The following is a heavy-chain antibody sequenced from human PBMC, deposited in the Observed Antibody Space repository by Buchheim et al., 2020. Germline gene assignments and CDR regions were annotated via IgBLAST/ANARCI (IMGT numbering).Heavy chain of an antibody. V-gene: IGHV3-33*01. J-gene: IGHJ6*03. D-gene: IGHD4-11*01. Sequence: QVQLVESGGGVVQPGRSLRLSCAASGFTFSSYGMHWVRQAPGKGLEWVAVIWYDGSNKYYADSVKGRFTIYRDNSKHTLYLQMNSLRAEDTAVYYCARAMVGSNYYYYYYMDVWGKGTT. CDR1: GFTFSSYG. CDR3: ARAMVGSNYYYYYYMDV. CDR2: IWYDGSNK.